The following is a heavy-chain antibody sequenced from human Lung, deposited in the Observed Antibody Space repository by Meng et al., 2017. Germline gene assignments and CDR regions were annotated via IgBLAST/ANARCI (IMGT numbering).Heavy chain of an antibody. J-gene: IGHJ3*02. D-gene: IGHD4-23*01. Sequence: SLKISCAASGFTFDDYAMHWVRQAPGKGLEWVSGISWNSGSIGYADSVKGRFTISRDNAKNSLYLQMNSLRAEDTALYYCLKADYGGNSDPDAFDIWGQGTMVTVSS. V-gene: IGHV3-9*01. CDR1: GFTFDDYA. CDR3: LKADYGGNSDPDAFDI. CDR2: ISWNSGSI.